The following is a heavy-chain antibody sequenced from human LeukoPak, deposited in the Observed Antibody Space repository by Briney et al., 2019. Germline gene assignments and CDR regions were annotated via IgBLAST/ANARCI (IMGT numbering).Heavy chain of an antibody. D-gene: IGHD2-21*01. CDR1: GYTFFTYG. Sequence: GASVKVSCKASGYTFFTYGISWVRQAPGLGLEWMGWISPYNANTNYAEEFQGRVTMTTDTSTSTVYMELRSLRSDDTAVYYCARLLGGGPIDYWGQGTLLTVSS. J-gene: IGHJ4*02. V-gene: IGHV1-18*01. CDR2: ISPYNANT. CDR3: ARLLGGGPIDY.